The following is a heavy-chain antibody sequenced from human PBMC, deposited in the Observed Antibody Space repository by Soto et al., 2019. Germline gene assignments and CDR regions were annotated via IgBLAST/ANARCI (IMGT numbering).Heavy chain of an antibody. CDR3: VKVGQESRNYFYYGMDV. CDR2: IYHSAST. Sequence: QVQLQESGPGLVKPSETLSLTCTVSGDPMRSYYWSWIRQAPGKGLEGIGYIYHSASTNYTPSLESRVTISIDTAKKQFSLKMSSVTAADTAVYYCVKVGQESRNYFYYGMDVWGQGITVTVSS. CDR1: GDPMRSYY. V-gene: IGHV4-59*01. J-gene: IGHJ6*02.